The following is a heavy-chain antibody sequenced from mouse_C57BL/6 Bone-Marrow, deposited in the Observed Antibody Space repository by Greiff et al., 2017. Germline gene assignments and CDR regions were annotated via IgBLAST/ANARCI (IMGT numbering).Heavy chain of an antibody. J-gene: IGHJ2*01. D-gene: IGHD1-1*01. CDR2: ISSGGSYN. V-gene: IGHV5-6*01. Sequence: EVQGVESGGDLVKPGGSLKLSCAASGFTFSSYGMSWVRQTPDKRLEWVATISSGGSYNYYPDSVKGRFTISRDNAKNTLYLQMSSLKSEDTAMYYCARGGVVATNYFDYWGQGTTLTVSS. CDR3: ARGGVVATNYFDY. CDR1: GFTFSSYG.